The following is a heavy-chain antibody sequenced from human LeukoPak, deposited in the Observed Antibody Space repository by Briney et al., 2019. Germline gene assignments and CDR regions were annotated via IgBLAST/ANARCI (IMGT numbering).Heavy chain of an antibody. Sequence: SETLSLTCAVYGGSFSGYYWSWIRQPPGKGLEWIGEINHSGSTNYNPSLKSRVTISVDTSKNQFSLKLSSVTAADTAVYYCASVDIAVVNDAFDIWGQGTMVTVSS. J-gene: IGHJ3*02. V-gene: IGHV4-34*01. D-gene: IGHD6-19*01. CDR1: GGSFSGYY. CDR2: INHSGST. CDR3: ASVDIAVVNDAFDI.